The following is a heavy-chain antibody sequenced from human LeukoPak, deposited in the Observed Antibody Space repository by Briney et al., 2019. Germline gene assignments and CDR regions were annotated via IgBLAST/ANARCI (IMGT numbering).Heavy chain of an antibody. Sequence: GGSLRLSCAASGFTFSNYAMSWVRQAPGKGLEWVSVISGSGGATYYAYSVKGRFTISRDNSKNTLYMQMNSLRAEDTAVYYCAKDGVATITFDYWGQGTLVTVSS. D-gene: IGHD5-12*01. J-gene: IGHJ4*02. CDR3: AKDGVATITFDY. CDR1: GFTFSNYA. CDR2: ISGSGGAT. V-gene: IGHV3-23*01.